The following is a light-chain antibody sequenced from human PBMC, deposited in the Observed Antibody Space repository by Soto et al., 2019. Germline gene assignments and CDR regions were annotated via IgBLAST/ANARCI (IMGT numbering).Light chain of an antibody. CDR3: QQYNNYPRT. CDR1: QSISSY. V-gene: IGKV1-39*01. J-gene: IGKJ1*01. Sequence: DIQITQSPSSLSASVGDRLTITCRASQSISSYLNWYQQKPGKAPKLLIYAASSLQSGVPSRFSGSGSGTDFTLPLSSLQPEDFETYFCQQYNNYPRTFGQGTKVDIK. CDR2: AAS.